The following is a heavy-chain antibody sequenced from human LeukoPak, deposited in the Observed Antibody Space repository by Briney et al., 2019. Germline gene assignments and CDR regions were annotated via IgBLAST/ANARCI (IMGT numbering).Heavy chain of an antibody. Sequence: SETLCLTCTVSGGSISSYYWSWIRQPAGKGLEWIGRIYTSGSTNYNPSLKSRVTMSVDTSKNQFSLKLSSVTAADTAVYYCASSGGWFGDRWGLDYWGQGTLVTVSS. V-gene: IGHV4-4*07. CDR2: IYTSGST. CDR1: GGSISSYY. CDR3: ASSGGWFGDRWGLDY. J-gene: IGHJ4*02. D-gene: IGHD3-10*01.